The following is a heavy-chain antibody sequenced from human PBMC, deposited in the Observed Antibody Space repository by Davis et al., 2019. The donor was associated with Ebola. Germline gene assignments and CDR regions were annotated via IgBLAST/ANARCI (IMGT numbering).Heavy chain of an antibody. CDR3: ARGRVVVVVAARDYYYGMDV. D-gene: IGHD2-15*01. V-gene: IGHV1-18*01. Sequence: ASVKVSCKASGYTFTNYGLSWVRQAPGQGLEWMGWISGYDGDTVFAQKFQDRVTMTTDTSTSTAYMELRILRSDDTAVYYCARGRVVVVVAARDYYYGMDVWGQGTTVTVSS. J-gene: IGHJ6*02. CDR2: ISGYDGDT. CDR1: GYTFTNYG.